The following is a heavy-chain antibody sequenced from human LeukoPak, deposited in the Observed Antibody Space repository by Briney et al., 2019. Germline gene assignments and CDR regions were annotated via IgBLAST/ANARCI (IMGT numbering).Heavy chain of an antibody. Sequence: SETLSLTCAVYGGSFSGYYWSWIRQPPGKGLEWIGEINHSGSTNYNPSLKSRVTISVDTSKNQFSLKLSSVTAADTAVYYCARARRWGGYFDYWGQGTLVTVSS. CDR3: ARARRWGGYFDY. V-gene: IGHV4-34*01. CDR1: GGSFSGYY. D-gene: IGHD4-23*01. J-gene: IGHJ4*02. CDR2: INHSGST.